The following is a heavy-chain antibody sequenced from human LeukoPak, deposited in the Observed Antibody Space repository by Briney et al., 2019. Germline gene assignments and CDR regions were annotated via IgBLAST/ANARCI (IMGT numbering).Heavy chain of an antibody. CDR1: GYTFIGYY. D-gene: IGHD3-10*01. J-gene: IGHJ6*03. CDR3: ASNYYGSGSPFYYMDV. CDR2: INPNSGGT. V-gene: IGHV1-2*02. Sequence: ASVKVSCKASGYTFIGYYMHWVRQAPGQGLEWMGWINPNSGGTNYAQKFQGRVTMTRDTSISTAYMELSRLRSDDTAVYYCASNYYGSGSPFYYMDVWGKGTTVTISS.